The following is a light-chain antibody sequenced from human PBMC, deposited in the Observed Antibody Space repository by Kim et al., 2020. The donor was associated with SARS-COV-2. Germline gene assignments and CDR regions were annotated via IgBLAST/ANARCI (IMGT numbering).Light chain of an antibody. V-gene: IGKV1-17*01. CDR1: QDMRND. J-gene: IGKJ5*01. CDR2: GAS. CDR3: LQHNTYPIT. Sequence: GSVGDRVTITCRARQDMRNDLGWYQQNPGRAPKRLIYGASSLQSGVPSRFSGSGSGTEFTLTISSLQPEDFATYFCLQHNTYPITFGQGTRLEIK.